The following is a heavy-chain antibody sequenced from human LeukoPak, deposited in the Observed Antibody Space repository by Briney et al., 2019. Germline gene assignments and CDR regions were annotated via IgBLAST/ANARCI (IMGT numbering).Heavy chain of an antibody. CDR2: IDGPGSGT. CDR1: GFRFSNYW. V-gene: IGHV3-74*01. Sequence: GGSLRLSCAASGFRFSNYWMHWVRQAPGRGLVWVSRIDGPGSGTGYATSVKGRFTISRDNAKNTLYLEMNSLKVDDTAVYFCARDLPASGYSYDYWGQGTLVTVSS. CDR3: ARDLPASGYSYDY. J-gene: IGHJ4*02. D-gene: IGHD5-18*01.